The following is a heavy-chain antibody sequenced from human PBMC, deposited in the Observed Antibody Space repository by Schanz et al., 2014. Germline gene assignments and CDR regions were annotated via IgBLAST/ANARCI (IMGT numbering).Heavy chain of an antibody. CDR3: ARGGFFDSTSFDS. Sequence: QVQLVQSGAEVKKPGASVRLSCEASGGTFTTYYIHWVRQAPGQGLEWMGKINPSSGTTRIAQNFQGRLTVTRDTSTSTVNMELSSLRSEDTAVYYCARGGFFDSTSFDSWGQGTLVTVSS. J-gene: IGHJ4*02. V-gene: IGHV1-46*03. D-gene: IGHD2-2*01. CDR2: INPSSGTT. CDR1: GGTFTTYY.